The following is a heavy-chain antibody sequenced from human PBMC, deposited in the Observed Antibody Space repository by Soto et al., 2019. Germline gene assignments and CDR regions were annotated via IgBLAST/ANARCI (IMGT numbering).Heavy chain of an antibody. CDR2: IYYSGST. Sequence: QVQLQESGPGLVKPSETLSLSCTVSGGSISSYYWSWIRQPPGKGLEWIGYIYYSGSTNYNPYLKSRVTISVDTSKKQFYMKLSSVTAADTAVYYCAREYCSGASCSAVSAFDIWGQGTMVTVSS. V-gene: IGHV4-59*01. J-gene: IGHJ3*02. CDR1: GGSISSYY. CDR3: AREYCSGASCSAVSAFDI. D-gene: IGHD2-15*01.